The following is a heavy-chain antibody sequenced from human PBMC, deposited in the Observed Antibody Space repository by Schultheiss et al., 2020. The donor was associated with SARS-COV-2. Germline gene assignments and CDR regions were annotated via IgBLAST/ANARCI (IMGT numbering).Heavy chain of an antibody. D-gene: IGHD5-24*01. CDR2: IYYSGST. CDR1: GGSISSSSYY. V-gene: IGHV4-39*07. J-gene: IGHJ6*02. Sequence: SQTLSLTCTVSGGSISSSSYYWGWIRQPPGKGLEWIGSIYYSGSTYYNPSLKSRVTISVATSKNQFSLNLTAVTAADTAVYYCARRQFYYYGMDVWGQGTTVTVSS. CDR3: ARRQFYYYGMDV.